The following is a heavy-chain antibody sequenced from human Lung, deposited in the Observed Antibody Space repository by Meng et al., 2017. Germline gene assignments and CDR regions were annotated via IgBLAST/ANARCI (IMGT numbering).Heavy chain of an antibody. Sequence: GESLKISCAASGFMFSNSWMSWVRQAPGRGLEWGANIGQDGSEKYYVDSVKGRFTVSRDNARNSLYLQLSSLRAEDTAVYYCARLEFGGYDRTFDHWGQGSLVTVSS. CDR1: GFMFSNSW. CDR3: ARLEFGGYDRTFDH. CDR2: IGQDGSEK. V-gene: IGHV3-7*01. D-gene: IGHD5-12*01. J-gene: IGHJ4*02.